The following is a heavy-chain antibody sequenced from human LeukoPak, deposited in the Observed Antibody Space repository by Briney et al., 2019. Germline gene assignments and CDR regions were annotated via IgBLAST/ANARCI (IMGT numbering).Heavy chain of an antibody. V-gene: IGHV4-4*01. CDR1: VGSLRSINW. Sequence: TLSLTCAVSVGSLRSINWWSWVRPPPGKGREWIGVINHSGSTNYNPSLKSRVTISVDKTNNQFSLKLSSVTGPAPAVQCCSSPSNNWNDAGRNWFDPWGQATLVTVPS. CDR2: INHSGST. J-gene: IGHJ5*02. CDR3: SSPSNNWNDAGRNWFDP. D-gene: IGHD1-1*01.